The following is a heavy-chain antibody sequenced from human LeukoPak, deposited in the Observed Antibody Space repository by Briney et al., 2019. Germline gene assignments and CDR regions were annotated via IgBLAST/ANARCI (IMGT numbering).Heavy chain of an antibody. V-gene: IGHV3-21*01. J-gene: IGHJ6*03. CDR2: ISSSSSYI. CDR3: ARDLYSGSYLDV. Sequence: GGSLRLSCAASGFTFSSYSINWVRQAPAKGMERVSSISSSSSYIYYADSVKGRFTISRDNATNSLYLQMNSLRAEDTAVYYCARDLYSGSYLDVWGKGTTVTVSS. D-gene: IGHD1-26*01. CDR1: GFTFSSYS.